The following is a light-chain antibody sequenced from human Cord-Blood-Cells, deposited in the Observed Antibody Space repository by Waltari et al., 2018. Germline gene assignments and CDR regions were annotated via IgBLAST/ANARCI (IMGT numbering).Light chain of an antibody. CDR2: AAS. V-gene: IGKV1-39*01. J-gene: IGKJ4*01. CDR3: QQSYSTPLLT. Sequence: DIQMTQSPSSLSASVGDRVTITCRASQSISSYLNWYQQKPGKAPKLLIYAASSLQSGLPSRFSGSGSGTDFTLTISILQPEDFATYYCQQSYSTPLLTFGGGTKVEIK. CDR1: QSISSY.